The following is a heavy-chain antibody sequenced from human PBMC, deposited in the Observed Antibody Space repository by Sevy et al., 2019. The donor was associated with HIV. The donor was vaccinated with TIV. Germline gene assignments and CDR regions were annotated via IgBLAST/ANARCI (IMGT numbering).Heavy chain of an antibody. Sequence: GGSLRLSCAASGFTFSSYSMNWVRQAPGKGLEWVSSISSSSSYIYYADSVKGRFTISRDNAKNSLYLQMNSLRAEDTALYYCAREGHSSSSTFDYWGQGTLVTVPS. CDR2: ISSSSSYI. CDR1: GFTFSSYS. CDR3: AREGHSSSSTFDY. D-gene: IGHD6-13*01. J-gene: IGHJ4*02. V-gene: IGHV3-21*01.